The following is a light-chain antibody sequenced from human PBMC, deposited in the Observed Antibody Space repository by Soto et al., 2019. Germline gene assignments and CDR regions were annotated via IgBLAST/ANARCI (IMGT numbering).Light chain of an antibody. V-gene: IGLV1-44*01. CDR3: AAWDDSLNLV. CDR1: SSNIGSNP. Sequence: QSVLTQPPSASGAPGQRVTISCSGSSSNIGSNPVTWYQQLPGTAPQLLIYTNDQRPSGVPDRFSASKSGTSASLTISGLQSEDEGDYYCAAWDDSLNLVFGGGTKVTVL. J-gene: IGLJ3*02. CDR2: TND.